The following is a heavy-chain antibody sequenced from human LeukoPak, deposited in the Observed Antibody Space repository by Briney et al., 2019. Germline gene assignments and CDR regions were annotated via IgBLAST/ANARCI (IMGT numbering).Heavy chain of an antibody. J-gene: IGHJ4*02. CDR2: IYRVGST. CDR3: ARGDGYNFFDC. Sequence: GGSLRLSCAASGFTVSNNYMSWVRQTPGKGLEWVSVIYRVGSTYYADSVKGRFTISRDNSKNTLYLQMNSLRAEDTAMYYCARGDGYNFFDCWGQGVLVTVSS. CDR1: GFTVSNNY. V-gene: IGHV3-66*01. D-gene: IGHD5-24*01.